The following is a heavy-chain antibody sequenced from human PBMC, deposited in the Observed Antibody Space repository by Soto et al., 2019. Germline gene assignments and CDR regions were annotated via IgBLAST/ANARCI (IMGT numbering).Heavy chain of an antibody. V-gene: IGHV3-23*01. D-gene: IGHD3-10*01. CDR3: AKEASGAGPTWFAP. CDR1: GFSVSSYA. J-gene: IGHJ5*02. CDR2: INGSGDGT. Sequence: EVQLLESGGDLVQPGGSLRLSCTASGFSVSSYAMDWVRQAPGKGLEWVSAINGSGDGTFYADSVKGRCTITRDNSKNTLHLQMNSMRAEDTALYYWAKEASGAGPTWFAPWGQGTLVTVTS.